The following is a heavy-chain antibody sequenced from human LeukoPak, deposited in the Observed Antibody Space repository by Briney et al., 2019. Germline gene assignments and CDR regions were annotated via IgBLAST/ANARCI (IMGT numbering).Heavy chain of an antibody. CDR3: ARHVRVGYYYDPKDAFDI. V-gene: IGHV5-51*01. CDR1: GYSFTSYW. J-gene: IGHJ3*02. D-gene: IGHD3-22*01. Sequence: GESLKISCKGSGYSFTSYWIGWVRQMPGKGLEWMGIIYPGDSDTRYSPSFQGQVTISADKSISTAYLQWSSLKASDTGMHYHARHVRVGYYYDPKDAFDIWGQGTMVTVSS. CDR2: IYPGDSDT.